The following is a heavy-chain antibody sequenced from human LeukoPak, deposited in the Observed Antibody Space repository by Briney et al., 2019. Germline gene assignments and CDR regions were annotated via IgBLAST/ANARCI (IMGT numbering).Heavy chain of an antibody. V-gene: IGHV3-7*01. D-gene: IGHD3-22*01. CDR3: ARLLYDSSGYYYLDY. CDR2: INQDGSEK. CDR1: GFTFSSYW. Sequence: GGSLGLSCAAPGFTFSSYWMSWGRQAPGEGLGWVANINQDGSEKYYVDSVKGRFTISRDNAKTSLYLQVNSLRAEDTAVYYCARLLYDSSGYYYLDYWGQGTLVTVSS. J-gene: IGHJ4*02.